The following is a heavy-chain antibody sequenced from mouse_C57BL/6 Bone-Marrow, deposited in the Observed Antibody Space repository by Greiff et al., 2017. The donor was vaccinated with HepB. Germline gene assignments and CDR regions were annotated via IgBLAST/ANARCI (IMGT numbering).Heavy chain of an antibody. Sequence: EVMLVESGGGLVQPGGSLSLSCAASGFTFTDYYMSWVRQPPGKALEWLGFIRNKANGYTTEYSASVKGRFTISRDNSQSILYLQMNALRAEDSATYYCARNYGSSYGYAMDYWGQGTSVTVSS. J-gene: IGHJ4*01. V-gene: IGHV7-3*01. CDR1: GFTFTDYY. CDR2: IRNKANGYTT. D-gene: IGHD1-1*01. CDR3: ARNYGSSYGYAMDY.